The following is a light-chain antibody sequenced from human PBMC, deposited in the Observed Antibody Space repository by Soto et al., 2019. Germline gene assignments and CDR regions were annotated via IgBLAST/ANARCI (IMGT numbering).Light chain of an antibody. CDR2: DNN. Sequence: QSVLTQPPSVSAAPGQKVTISCSGSSSNIGNNYVSWYQQLPGTVPKLLMYDNNERPPGIPDRFSGSKSGTSATLGITGLQTGDEADYYCGTWDSSLSAVVFGGGTKVNVL. CDR3: GTWDSSLSAVV. J-gene: IGLJ2*01. CDR1: SSNIGNNY. V-gene: IGLV1-51*01.